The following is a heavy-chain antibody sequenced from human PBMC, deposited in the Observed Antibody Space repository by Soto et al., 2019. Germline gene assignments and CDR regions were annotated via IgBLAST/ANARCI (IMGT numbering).Heavy chain of an antibody. CDR1: GGSISSYY. CDR3: ARQGFGPLHGIVDV. CDR2: VHHSWGS. J-gene: IGHJ6*02. V-gene: IGHV4-59*08. D-gene: IGHD3-10*01. Sequence: QVQLQESGPGLVKPSETLSLSCTVSGGSISSYYWSWFRQSPGKRMEWIGYVHHSWGSSYNPSLQSRVAISLGTSKSQSSLTVPSVTATDTAVYYCARQGFGPLHGIVDVWGQGTTVTVSS.